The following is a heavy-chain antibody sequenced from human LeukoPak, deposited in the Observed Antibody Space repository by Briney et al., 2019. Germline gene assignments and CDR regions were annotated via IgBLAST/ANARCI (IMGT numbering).Heavy chain of an antibody. CDR2: FFYSGST. V-gene: IGHV4-59*01. D-gene: IGHD5-18*01. CDR3: ATSGRGYSYGTIDF. J-gene: IGHJ4*02. CDR1: GGSMNDYY. Sequence: PSETLSLTCTVSGGSMNDYYWSWIRQPPGKGLEWIGYFFYSGSTNYHPSLKSRVTISVDSSKTQSSLNLSSVTAADTAVYFCATSGRGYSYGTIDFWGQGTLVTVSS.